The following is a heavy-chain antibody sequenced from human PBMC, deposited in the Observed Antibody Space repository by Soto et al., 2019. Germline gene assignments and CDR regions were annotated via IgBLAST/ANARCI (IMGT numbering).Heavy chain of an antibody. V-gene: IGHV4-39*01. CDR3: ARHPYYYYYGMDV. CDR2: IYYSGST. J-gene: IGHJ6*02. Sequence: PSETLSLTCTFSCGSIISSSYYWGWIRQPPGEGLEWIGSIYYSGSTYYNPSLKSRVTISVDTSKNQFSLKLSSVTAADTAVYYCARHPYYYYYGMDVWGQGTTVTVSS. CDR1: CGSIISSSYY.